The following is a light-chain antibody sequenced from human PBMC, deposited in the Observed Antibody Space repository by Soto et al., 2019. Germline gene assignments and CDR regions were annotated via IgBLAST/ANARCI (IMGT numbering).Light chain of an antibody. V-gene: IGLV2-11*01. CDR2: DVS. CDR1: SSDVGGYNY. Sequence: QSALTQPRSVSGSPGQSVTISYTGTSSDVGGYNYVSWYQQHPGKAPKLMIYDVSKRPSGVPDRFSGSKSGNTASLTISGLQAEDEADYYCCSYAGSYTVLFGGGTKVTVL. CDR3: CSYAGSYTVL. J-gene: IGLJ2*01.